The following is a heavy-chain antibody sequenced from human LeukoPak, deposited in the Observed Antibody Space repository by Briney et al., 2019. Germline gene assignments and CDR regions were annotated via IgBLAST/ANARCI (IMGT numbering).Heavy chain of an antibody. Sequence: SVKASCKASGGTFSSYAISWVRQAPGQGLEWMGGIIPIFGTANYAQKFQGRVTITADESTSTAYMELSSLRSEDTAVYYCARDRGYCSSTSCYRAGWYYFDYWGQGTLVTVSS. CDR1: GGTFSSYA. CDR3: ARDRGYCSSTSCYRAGWYYFDY. J-gene: IGHJ4*02. D-gene: IGHD2-2*02. CDR2: IIPIFGTA. V-gene: IGHV1-69*13.